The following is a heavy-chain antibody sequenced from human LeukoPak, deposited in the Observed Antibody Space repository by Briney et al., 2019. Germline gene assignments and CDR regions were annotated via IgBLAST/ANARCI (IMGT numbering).Heavy chain of an antibody. Sequence: SETLSLTCTVSGGSISSGDYYWSWIRQPPGKGLEWIGYIYHSGSTYYNPSLKSRVTISVDRSKNQFSLKLSSVTAADTAVYYCARVSFTVVTPSGWFDPWGQGTLVTVSS. V-gene: IGHV4-30-2*01. CDR3: ARVSFTVVTPSGWFDP. CDR1: GGSISSGDYY. J-gene: IGHJ5*02. CDR2: IYHSGST. D-gene: IGHD4-23*01.